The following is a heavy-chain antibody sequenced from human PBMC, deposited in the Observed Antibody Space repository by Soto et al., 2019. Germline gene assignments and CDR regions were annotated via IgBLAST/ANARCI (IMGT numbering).Heavy chain of an antibody. CDR3: ARMYSSGSGWFHP. CDR1: GYSITAGGYY. J-gene: IGHJ5*02. CDR2: FYSSGSI. V-gene: IGHV4-30-4*02. D-gene: IGHD6-19*01. Sequence: SDTLSLTCFVSGYSITAGGYYWSWIRHHPGKGLEWIGSFYSSGSIIYNPSLRSRVSISGDTSSNQFSMSLTSVTAADTARYYCARMYSSGSGWFHPWGQGTLVTVSS.